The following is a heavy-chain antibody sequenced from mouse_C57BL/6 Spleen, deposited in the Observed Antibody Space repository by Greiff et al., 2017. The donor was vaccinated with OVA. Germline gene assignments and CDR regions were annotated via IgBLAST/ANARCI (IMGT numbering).Heavy chain of an antibody. Sequence: VKLQQPGAELVRPGSSVKLSCKASGYSFTSYWMHWVKQRPIQGLEWIGNIDPSDSVTHYNQKFKDKATVNVDKSSSTAYMQLSRRTSEDSAVYYCASPYERRYFDFWGKGTTVTVSS. V-gene: IGHV1-52*01. J-gene: IGHJ1*03. CDR3: ASPYERRYFDF. D-gene: IGHD2-12*01. CDR1: GYSFTSYW. CDR2: IDPSDSVT.